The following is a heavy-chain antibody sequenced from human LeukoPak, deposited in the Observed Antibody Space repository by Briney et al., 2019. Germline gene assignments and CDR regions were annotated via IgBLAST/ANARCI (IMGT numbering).Heavy chain of an antibody. D-gene: IGHD4-23*01. CDR3: AIRLRWDFDY. V-gene: IGHV1-69*06. CDR2: IIPIFGTA. J-gene: IGHJ4*02. CDR1: GVTLSSYA. Sequence: EASVKVSCKDSGVTLSSYAISWVRQAPGQGLEWMGGIIPIFGTANYAQKFQGRVTITADKSTSTAYMELSSLRSEDTAVHYCAIRLRWDFDYWGPGSLVSVSS.